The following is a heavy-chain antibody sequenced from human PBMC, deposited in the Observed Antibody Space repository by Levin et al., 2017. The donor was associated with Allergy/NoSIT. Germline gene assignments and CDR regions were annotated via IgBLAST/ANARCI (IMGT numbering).Heavy chain of an antibody. V-gene: IGHV4-39*07. J-gene: IGHJ4*02. CDR3: ARLPLESLTGFDY. CDR1: GGSVSSSNYY. CDR2: IYYNGIT. Sequence: PSETLSLTCTVSGGSVSSSNYYWAWIRQPPGMGLEWIGSIYYNGITHYNASLQSRVTISIDTSKNQYSLRLRSVTAADTAVYYCARLPLESLTGFDYWGQGTLVTASS. D-gene: IGHD3-9*01.